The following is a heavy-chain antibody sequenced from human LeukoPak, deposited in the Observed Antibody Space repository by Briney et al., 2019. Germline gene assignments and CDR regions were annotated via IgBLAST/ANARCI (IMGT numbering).Heavy chain of an antibody. CDR1: GFTFSSYE. Sequence: GGSLRLSCAASGFTFSSYEMNWVRQAPGKGLEWVSYISSSGSTIYYADSVKGRFTISRDNAKNSLYLQMNSLRAEDTAVYYCARRGDVYCSSTSCYGPFDYWGQGTLVTVSS. CDR3: ARRGDVYCSSTSCYGPFDY. D-gene: IGHD2-2*01. V-gene: IGHV3-48*03. J-gene: IGHJ4*02. CDR2: ISSSGSTI.